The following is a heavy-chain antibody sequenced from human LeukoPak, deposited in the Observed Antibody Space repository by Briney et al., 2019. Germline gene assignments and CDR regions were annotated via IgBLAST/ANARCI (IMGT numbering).Heavy chain of an antibody. CDR3: ARGVRSDIVVVVAANYWFDP. J-gene: IGHJ5*02. D-gene: IGHD2-15*01. CDR2: IIPIFGTA. V-gene: IGHV1-69*13. CDR1: GGTFSSYA. Sequence: SVKVSCKASGGTFSSYAISWVRQAPGQGLEWMGGIIPIFGTANYAQKFQGRVTITADESTSTAYMELSSLRSEDTAVYYCARGVRSDIVVVVAANYWFDPWGQGTLVTVSS.